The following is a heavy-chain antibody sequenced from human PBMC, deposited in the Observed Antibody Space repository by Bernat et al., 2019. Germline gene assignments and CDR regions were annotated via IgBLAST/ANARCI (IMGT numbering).Heavy chain of an antibody. CDR2: VSNSGGRK. CDR1: GFTFSTYA. Sequence: EVQLLESGGGLVQPGGSLRLSCAASGFTFSTYAMTWVRQAPGKGLEWLSGVSNSGGRKYYADSVKGRFTSSRDNSKNTLYLQMISLRAEDSAVYYCAKGLGGNGIFCYYMDVWGEGTTVTVSS. J-gene: IGHJ6*03. V-gene: IGHV3-23*01. CDR3: AKGLGGNGIFCYYMDV.